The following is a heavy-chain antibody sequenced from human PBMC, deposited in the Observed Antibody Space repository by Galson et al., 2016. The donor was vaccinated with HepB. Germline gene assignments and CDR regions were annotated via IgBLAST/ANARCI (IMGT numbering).Heavy chain of an antibody. CDR2: ISAYNGNT. CDR1: SNSFITSG. Sequence: SVKVSCKASSNSFITSGINWVRQAPGQGLEWMGWISAYNGNTDHAQKFQGRTTLTADTSTRTASLELASLRSDDTAVYYCAFIRHYHGSGSFYYGMDLWGTGTTVTVSS. J-gene: IGHJ6*04. CDR3: AFIRHYHGSGSFYYGMDL. V-gene: IGHV1-18*01. D-gene: IGHD3-10*01.